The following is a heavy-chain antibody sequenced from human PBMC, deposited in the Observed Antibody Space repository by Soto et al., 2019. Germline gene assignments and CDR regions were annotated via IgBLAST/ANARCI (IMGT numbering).Heavy chain of an antibody. Sequence: ESGGGVVQPGRSLRLSCAASGFTFSSYGMHWVRQAPGKGLEWVAVISYDGSNKYYADSVKGRFTISRDNSKNTLYLQMNSLRAEDTAVYYCAKDFIAAAGIMVDYWGQGTLVTVSS. CDR3: AKDFIAAAGIMVDY. CDR2: ISYDGSNK. D-gene: IGHD6-13*01. CDR1: GFTFSSYG. J-gene: IGHJ4*02. V-gene: IGHV3-30*18.